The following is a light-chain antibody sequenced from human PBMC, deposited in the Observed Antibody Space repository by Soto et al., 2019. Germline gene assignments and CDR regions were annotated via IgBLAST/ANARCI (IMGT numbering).Light chain of an antibody. CDR1: QSVSSN. Sequence: EIVMTQSPATLSVSPGERATLSCRASQSVSSNLAGYQQNPGQAPSLLLYGASTRTTGIPARFSGSGSGTAFTLTISSLQSEDFAVYYCQKYNNWLITFGQGTRLEIK. CDR2: GAS. V-gene: IGKV3-15*01. CDR3: QKYNNWLIT. J-gene: IGKJ5*01.